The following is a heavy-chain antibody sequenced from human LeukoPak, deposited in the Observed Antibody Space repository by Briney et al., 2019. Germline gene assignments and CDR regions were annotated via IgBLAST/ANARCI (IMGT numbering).Heavy chain of an antibody. Sequence: GGSLRLFCAASGFTVSSNYMSWVRQAPGKGLEWVSVIYSGGTTYYADSVKGRFTISIDNSKNTLYLQMNSLRAEDTAVYYCAKGWGAWVDYHGSPLEDWGQGTLVTVSS. CDR3: AKGWGAWVDYHGSPLED. J-gene: IGHJ4*02. V-gene: IGHV3-66*02. CDR2: IYSGGTT. D-gene: IGHD4-23*01. CDR1: GFTVSSNY.